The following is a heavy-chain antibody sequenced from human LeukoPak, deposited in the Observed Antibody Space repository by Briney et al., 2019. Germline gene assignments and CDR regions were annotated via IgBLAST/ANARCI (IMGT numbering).Heavy chain of an antibody. J-gene: IGHJ6*03. D-gene: IGHD5-12*01. CDR1: GFTFNRYN. V-gene: IGHV3-21*01. Sequence: KTGGSLRLSCAASGFTFNRYNMNWVRRAPGKGLEWVSSINTSSSYIYYADSVRGRFTISRDNAKNSLYLQMNSLRAEDTAVYYCARALRLRLGREYYYYYMDVWGKGTTVTASS. CDR3: ARALRLRLGREYYYYYMDV. CDR2: INTSSSYI.